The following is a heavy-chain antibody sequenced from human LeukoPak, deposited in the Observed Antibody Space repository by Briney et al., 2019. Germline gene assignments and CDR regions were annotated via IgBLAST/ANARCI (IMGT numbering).Heavy chain of an antibody. Sequence: ASVKVSCKASGYTFTGYYMHWVRQAPGQGLEWMGIINPSGGSTSYAQKFQGRVTMTRDTSTSTVYMELSSLRSEDTAVYYCARGSHYGLLGDAFDIWGQGTMVTVSS. D-gene: IGHD3-10*01. V-gene: IGHV1-46*01. CDR2: INPSGGST. J-gene: IGHJ3*02. CDR3: ARGSHYGLLGDAFDI. CDR1: GYTFTGYY.